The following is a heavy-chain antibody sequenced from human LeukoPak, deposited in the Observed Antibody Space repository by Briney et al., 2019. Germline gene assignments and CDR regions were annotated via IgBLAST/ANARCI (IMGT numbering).Heavy chain of an antibody. V-gene: IGHV4-59*01. CDR2: IYYSGST. CDR3: AGVGYSGSYYTFDY. J-gene: IGHJ4*02. CDR1: GGSFSGYY. Sequence: SETLSLTCAVYGGSFSGYYWSWIRQPPGKGLEWIGYIYYSGSTNYNPSLKSRVTISVDTSKNQFSLKLSSVTAADTAVYYCAGVGYSGSYYTFDYWGQGTLVTVSS. D-gene: IGHD1-26*01.